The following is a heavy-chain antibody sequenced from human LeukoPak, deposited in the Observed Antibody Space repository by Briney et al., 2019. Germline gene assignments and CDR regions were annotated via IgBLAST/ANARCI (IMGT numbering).Heavy chain of an antibody. D-gene: IGHD5-18*01. Sequence: GESLKISCKGSGYSFTNYWIAWVRQMPGRGLEWMGIIYPGDSDTRYSPSFQGQVTISSDKSISTAYLQWSSLRASDTAMYYCAKMNTAMVLYALDFWGQGTMVTVSS. J-gene: IGHJ3*01. V-gene: IGHV5-51*01. CDR1: GYSFTNYW. CDR2: IYPGDSDT. CDR3: AKMNTAMVLYALDF.